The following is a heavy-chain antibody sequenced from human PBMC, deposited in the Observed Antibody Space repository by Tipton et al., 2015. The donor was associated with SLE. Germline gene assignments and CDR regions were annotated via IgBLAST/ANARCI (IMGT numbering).Heavy chain of an antibody. CDR3: ARHHWASVVDDAFDI. J-gene: IGHJ3*02. CDR1: GGSISSGGYY. D-gene: IGHD2-2*01. CDR2: INHSGST. V-gene: IGHV4-31*03. Sequence: TLSLTCTVSGGSISSGGYYWSWIRQHPGKGLEWIGEINHSGSTNYNPSLRSRVTISVDTSKNQFSLNLSSVTAADTAVYYCARHHWASVVDDAFDIWGQGTMVTVSS.